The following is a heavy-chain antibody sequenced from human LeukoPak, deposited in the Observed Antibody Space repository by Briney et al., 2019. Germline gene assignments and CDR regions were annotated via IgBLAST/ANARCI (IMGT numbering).Heavy chain of an antibody. Sequence: SETLSLTCTVSGDSISSSSYYWGWLRQPPGKGLEWIGSIYYSGSTYYNPSLKSRVTISVDTSKNQFSLKLSSVTAADTAVYYCARQGSPSITIFGVVIIPHWYFDLWGRGTLVTVSS. D-gene: IGHD3-3*01. CDR3: ARQGSPSITIFGVVIIPHWYFDL. J-gene: IGHJ2*01. CDR2: IYYSGST. CDR1: GDSISSSSYY. V-gene: IGHV4-39*01.